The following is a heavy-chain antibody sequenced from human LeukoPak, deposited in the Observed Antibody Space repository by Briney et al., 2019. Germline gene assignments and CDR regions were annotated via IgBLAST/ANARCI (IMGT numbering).Heavy chain of an antibody. J-gene: IGHJ5*02. CDR1: GFTFSSYA. Sequence: PGGSLRLSCAASGFTFSSYAMSWVRQAPGKGLEWVSAISGSGGSTYYADSVKGRFTISRDNSKNTLYLQMNSLRAEDTAVYYCAKGLRGGAYSSMPLNWFDPWGQGTLVTVSS. V-gene: IGHV3-23*01. CDR2: ISGSGGST. CDR3: AKGLRGGAYSSMPLNWFDP. D-gene: IGHD5-18*01.